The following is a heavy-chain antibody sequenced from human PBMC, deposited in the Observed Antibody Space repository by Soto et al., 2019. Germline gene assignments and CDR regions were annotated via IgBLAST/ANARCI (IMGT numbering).Heavy chain of an antibody. CDR1: GGSISSSNW. D-gene: IGHD2-21*02. Sequence: SETLSLTCAVSGGSISSSNWWSCVRQPPGKGLEWIGEIYHSGSTNYNPSFKSRVTISVDKSKNQFSLKLSSVTAADTAVYYCARASSMYCGGDCYSLFDYWGQGTLVTVSS. J-gene: IGHJ4*02. CDR3: ARASSMYCGGDCYSLFDY. CDR2: IYHSGST. V-gene: IGHV4-4*02.